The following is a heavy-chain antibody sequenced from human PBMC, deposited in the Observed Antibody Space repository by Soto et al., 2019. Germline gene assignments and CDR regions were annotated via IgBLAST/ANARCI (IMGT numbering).Heavy chain of an antibody. V-gene: IGHV1-18*01. CDR3: ASAGGGPYGSSGYYYVY. CDR1: GYTFTSYG. J-gene: IGHJ4*02. CDR2: ISAYNDNT. D-gene: IGHD3-22*01. Sequence: ASVKVSCKASGYTFTSYGISWVRQAPGQGLEWMGWISAYNDNTNYAQKLQGRVTMTTDTSTSTAYMELRSLRSDDTAVYYCASAGGGPYGSSGYYYVYWGQGTLVTVSS.